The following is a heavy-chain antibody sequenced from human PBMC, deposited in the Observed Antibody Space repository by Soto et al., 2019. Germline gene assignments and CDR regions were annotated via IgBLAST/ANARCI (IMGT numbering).Heavy chain of an antibody. V-gene: IGHV4-59*01. J-gene: IGHJ4*02. CDR1: GGSISSYY. CDR3: ARGGPRYHFDY. Sequence: KPSETLSLTCTVSGGSISSYYWSWIRQPPGKGLEWIGYIYYSGSTNYNPSLKSRVTISVDTSKNQFSLKLSSVTAADTAVYYCARGGPRYHFDYWGQGTLVTVSS. D-gene: IGHD1-26*01. CDR2: IYYSGST.